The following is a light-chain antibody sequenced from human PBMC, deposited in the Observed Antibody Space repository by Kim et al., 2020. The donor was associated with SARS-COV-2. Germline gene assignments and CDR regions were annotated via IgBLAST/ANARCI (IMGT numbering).Light chain of an antibody. CDR3: VTWDSSPSGGWV. CDR1: SSNIGKQY. CDR2: DNN. V-gene: IGLV1-51*01. J-gene: IGLJ3*02. Sequence: KVTISCSGSSSNIGKQYVSWYQQFPGTAPKVLIYDNNKRPSGIPDRFSGSNSGTSATLGITGLQTGDEADYYCVTWDSSPSGGWVFGGGTQLTVL.